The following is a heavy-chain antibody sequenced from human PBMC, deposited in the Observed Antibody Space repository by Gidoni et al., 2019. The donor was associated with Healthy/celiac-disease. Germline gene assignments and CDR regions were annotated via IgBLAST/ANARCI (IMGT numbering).Heavy chain of an antibody. CDR2: ISWNSGSI. Sequence: LEWVSGISWNSGSIGYADSVKGRFTISRDNAKNSLYLQMNSLRAEDTALYYCAKDGGYYYDSSGYPDYWGQGTLVTVSS. J-gene: IGHJ4*02. D-gene: IGHD3-22*01. CDR3: AKDGGYYYDSSGYPDY. V-gene: IGHV3-9*01.